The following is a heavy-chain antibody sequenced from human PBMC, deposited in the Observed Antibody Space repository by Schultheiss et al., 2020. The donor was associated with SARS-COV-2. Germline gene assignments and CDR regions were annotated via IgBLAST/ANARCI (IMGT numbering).Heavy chain of an antibody. V-gene: IGHV3-23*01. CDR3: ARRDGEGYYYGMDV. Sequence: GGSLRLSCAASGFTFSSYAMHWVRQAPGKGLEWVSAISGSGGSTYYADSVKGRFTISRDNSKNTLYLQMNSLRAEDTAVYYCARRDGEGYYYGMDVWGQGTTVTVSS. CDR2: ISGSGGST. J-gene: IGHJ6*02. CDR1: GFTFSSYA.